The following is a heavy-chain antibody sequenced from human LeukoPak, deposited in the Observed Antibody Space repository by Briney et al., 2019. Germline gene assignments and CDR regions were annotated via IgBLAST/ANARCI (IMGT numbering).Heavy chain of an antibody. J-gene: IGHJ5*02. V-gene: IGHV4-39*01. CDR3: ARVPPNYYGSGKSDWFDP. CDR1: GGSISSSSYY. CDR2: IYYSGST. Sequence: SETLSLTCTVSGGSISSSSYYWGWIRQPPGKGLEWIGSIYYSGSTYYNPSLKSRVTISVDTSKNQFSLKLSSVTAADTAVYYCARVPPNYYGSGKSDWFDPWGQGTLVTVSS. D-gene: IGHD3-10*01.